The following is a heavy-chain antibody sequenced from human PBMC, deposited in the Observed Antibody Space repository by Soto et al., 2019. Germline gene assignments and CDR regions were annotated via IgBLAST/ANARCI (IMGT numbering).Heavy chain of an antibody. Sequence: PLKVSCKTSGDTFSRYAISWLRETTGQGLEWMGGIIPIFGTANYAQKFQGRVTITADKSTSTAYMELSSLRSEDTAVYYCARDGLGDTAMVTLSLDYSGEGTLVTVSS. CDR3: ARDGLGDTAMVTLSLDY. V-gene: IGHV1-69*06. D-gene: IGHD5-18*01. J-gene: IGHJ4*02. CDR1: GDTFSRYA. CDR2: IIPIFGTA.